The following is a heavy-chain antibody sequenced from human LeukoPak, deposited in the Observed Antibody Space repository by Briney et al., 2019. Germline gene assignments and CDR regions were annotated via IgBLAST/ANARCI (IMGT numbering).Heavy chain of an antibody. D-gene: IGHD6-6*01. CDR2: ISSSGSTI. CDR1: GFTFSSYE. Sequence: GGSLRLSCAASGFTFSSYEMNWVRQAPGKGLEWVSYISSSGSTIYYADSVKGRFTISRDNAKNSLYLQMNSLRAEDTAVYYCARDEYSSSSFDYWGQGTLVTVSS. J-gene: IGHJ4*02. V-gene: IGHV3-48*03. CDR3: ARDEYSSSSFDY.